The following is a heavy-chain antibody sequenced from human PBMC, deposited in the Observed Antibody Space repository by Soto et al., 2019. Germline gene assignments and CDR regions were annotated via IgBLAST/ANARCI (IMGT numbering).Heavy chain of an antibody. CDR1: GGSISSYY. J-gene: IGHJ6*02. D-gene: IGHD3-22*01. CDR2: IYTSGST. CDR3: ARDSNYYDSSGYYPGDYYYYGMDV. Sequence: NPSETLSLTXTVSGGSISSYYWSWIRQPAGKGLEWIGRIYTSGSTNYNPSLKSRVTMSVDTSKNQFSLKLSSVTAADTAVYYCARDSNYYDSSGYYPGDYYYYGMDVWGQGTTVTVSS. V-gene: IGHV4-4*07.